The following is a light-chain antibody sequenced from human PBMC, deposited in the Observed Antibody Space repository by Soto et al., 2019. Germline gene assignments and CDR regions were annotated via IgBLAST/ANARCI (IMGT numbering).Light chain of an antibody. CDR3: MQSIQLPPT. J-gene: IGKJ1*01. V-gene: IGKV2D-29*01. Sequence: DIVVTQTPLSLSVAPGQPASISCKSSQSLLHTDRKTYLYWYLQKPGQPPQLLIYELSKRFSGGADRVRGRGVGTEFTPKIRRVEAWDVGVYYCMQSIQLPPTFGQGTKVEIK. CDR2: ELS. CDR1: QSLLHTDRKTY.